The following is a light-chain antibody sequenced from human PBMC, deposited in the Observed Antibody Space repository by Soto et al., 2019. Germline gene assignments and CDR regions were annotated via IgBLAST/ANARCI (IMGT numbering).Light chain of an antibody. J-gene: IGLJ3*02. CDR3: ETWDSNTWV. Sequence: QLVLTQSSSASASLGSSVKLTCTLSSGHSTYTVGWHQQQPGKAPRYLMKLEGSRSYNKGSGVPDRFSGSSSGADRYLTISNLHFEDEGDYYCETWDSNTWVFGGGSKLTVL. CDR1: SGHSTYT. V-gene: IGLV4-60*02. CDR2: LEGSRSY.